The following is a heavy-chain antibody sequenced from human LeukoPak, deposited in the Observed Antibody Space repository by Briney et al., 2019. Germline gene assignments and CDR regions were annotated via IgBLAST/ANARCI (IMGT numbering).Heavy chain of an antibody. CDR3: ARYAQDTNGWYYFDY. CDR1: GYTFSTYA. D-gene: IGHD6-19*01. CDR2: ISVYNGNA. V-gene: IGHV1-18*01. J-gene: IGHJ4*02. Sequence: ASVNVSCKASGYTFSTYAISWVRQAPGQGLEWMGWISVYNGNANYPQKFQGRVTMSTDTSTGTAYMELRSLRSDDTAVYYCARYAQDTNGWYYFDYWGQGTLVTVSS.